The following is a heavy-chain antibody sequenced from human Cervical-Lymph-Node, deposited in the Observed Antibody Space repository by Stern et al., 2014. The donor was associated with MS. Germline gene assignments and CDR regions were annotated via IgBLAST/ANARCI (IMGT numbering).Heavy chain of an antibody. Sequence: MQLVESGAEVKKPAASVKVSCKASGYTFTVYYIHRGRQAPGQGLEWTGRINPNSGGTNYAQKFQGRVTMTRDTSISTAYMELSRLRSDDTAVYYCARDPDDGSLDVWGQGTTVTVSS. CDR1: GYTFTVYY. J-gene: IGHJ6*02. D-gene: IGHD3-10*01. CDR3: ARDPDDGSLDV. V-gene: IGHV1-2*06. CDR2: INPNSGGT.